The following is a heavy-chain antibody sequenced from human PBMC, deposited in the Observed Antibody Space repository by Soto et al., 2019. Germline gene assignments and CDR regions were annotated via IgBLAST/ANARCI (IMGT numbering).Heavy chain of an antibody. CDR3: ARQGMITRPECGMDV. CDR2: IDPSDSYT. J-gene: IGHJ6*02. Sequence: PGESLKISCKGSGYRFTSYWISWVRQMPGKGLEWMGRIDPSDSYTNYSPSFQGHVTISADKSISTAYLQWSSLKASDTAMYYYARQGMITRPECGMDVWGQGTTVTVSS. CDR1: GYRFTSYW. V-gene: IGHV5-10-1*01. D-gene: IGHD3-16*01.